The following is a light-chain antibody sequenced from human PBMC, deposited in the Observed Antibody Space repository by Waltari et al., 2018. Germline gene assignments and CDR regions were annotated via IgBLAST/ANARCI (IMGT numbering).Light chain of an antibody. CDR3: QSADGTTNSVV. CDR1: ELSKNS. CDR2: KDT. V-gene: IGLV3-25*03. Sequence: SFALTQPPSVSVSPGQTARIPCSAEELSKNSAYWYQQKPGQAPVLVIYKDTERPSGIPERLSGSSSGTTVTLTISGVQAEDEADYFCQSADGTTNSVVFGGGTKLTVL. J-gene: IGLJ2*01.